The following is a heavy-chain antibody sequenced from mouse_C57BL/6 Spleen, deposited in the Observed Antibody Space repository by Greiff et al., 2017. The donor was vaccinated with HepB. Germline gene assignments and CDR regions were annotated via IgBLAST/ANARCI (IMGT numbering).Heavy chain of an antibody. D-gene: IGHD2-4*01. CDR3: ARGGLRDFDY. CDR2: IDPSDSYT. Sequence: VQLQQPGAELVKPGASVKLSCKASGYTFTSYWMQWVKQRPGQGLEWIGEIDPSDSYTNYNQKFKGKATLTVDTSSSTAYMQLSSLTSEDSAVYYCARGGLRDFDYWGQGTTLTVSS. J-gene: IGHJ2*01. CDR1: GYTFTSYW. V-gene: IGHV1-50*01.